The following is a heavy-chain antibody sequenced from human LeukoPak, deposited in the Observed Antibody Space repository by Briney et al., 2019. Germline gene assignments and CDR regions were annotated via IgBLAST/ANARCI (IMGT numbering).Heavy chain of an antibody. CDR2: ISSSSSYI. CDR3: AKDGSGSSLFDY. CDR1: GFTFSSYS. D-gene: IGHD3-10*01. J-gene: IGHJ4*02. Sequence: GGSLRLSCAASGFTFSSYSMNWVRQAPGKGLEWVSSISSSSSYIYYADSVEGRFTISRDNAKNTLYLQMNSLRAEDTAVYYCAKDGSGSSLFDYWGQGTLVTVSS. V-gene: IGHV3-21*01.